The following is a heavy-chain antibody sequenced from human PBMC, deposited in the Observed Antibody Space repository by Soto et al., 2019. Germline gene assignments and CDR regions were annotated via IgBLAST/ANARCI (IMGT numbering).Heavy chain of an antibody. D-gene: IGHD5-12*01. V-gene: IGHV1-58*01. J-gene: IGHJ4*02. CDR1: GFTFTSSA. CDR2: IVVGSGNT. CDR3: AAARGYDYVLFDY. Sequence: QLQLVQSGPEVTKPGTSVKVSCKASGFTFTSSAVQWVRQARGQRLEWLGWIVVGSGNTNYAQKFQERVTITRDMSTSTAYRELSSLRSEDTAVYYCAAARGYDYVLFDYWGQGTLVTVSS.